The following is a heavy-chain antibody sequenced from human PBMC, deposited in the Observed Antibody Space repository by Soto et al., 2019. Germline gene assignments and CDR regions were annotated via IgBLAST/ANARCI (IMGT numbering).Heavy chain of an antibody. CDR2: IKAYSGNT. Sequence: QLQLVQSGPEAKKPGASVKVSCKASGYTFATSTTSWLRQAPGQGPEWMGWIKAYSGNTNYAQKLQGRLTMTTDKSTSTAYMELRSLTTADPAIYYCAIADYGDDDYWGQGALVTVYS. CDR3: AIADYGDDDY. V-gene: IGHV1-18*01. D-gene: IGHD4-17*01. CDR1: GYTFATST. J-gene: IGHJ4*02.